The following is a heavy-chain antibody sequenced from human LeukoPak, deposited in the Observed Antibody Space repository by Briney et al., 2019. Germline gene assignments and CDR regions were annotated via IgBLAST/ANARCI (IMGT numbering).Heavy chain of an antibody. D-gene: IGHD2-8*01. V-gene: IGHV4-59*01. CDR3: TRGMTNNYYFAMDV. CDR1: GGSISSYY. J-gene: IGHJ6*02. Sequence: SETLSLTCIVTGGSISSYYWSWIRQPPGKGLEWIGYIYYSGSTYYNPSLKSRVTISVDTSKNQFSLKVSSVTAADTAIYYCTRGMTNNYYFAMDVWGQGTTVTVSS. CDR2: IYYSGST.